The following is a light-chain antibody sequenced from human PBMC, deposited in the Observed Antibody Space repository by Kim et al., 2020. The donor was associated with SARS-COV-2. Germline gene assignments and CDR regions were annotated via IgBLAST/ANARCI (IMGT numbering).Light chain of an antibody. V-gene: IGLV1-44*01. CDR2: SNN. CDR1: SYNIGSNT. CDR3: AAWDDSLNGVV. J-gene: IGLJ2*01. Sequence: GQRVTISCSGSSYNIGSNTVNCYQQLPGTAPKLLIYSNNQRPSGVPDRFSGSKSGTSASLAISGLQSEDEADYYCAAWDDSLNGVVFGGGTQLTVL.